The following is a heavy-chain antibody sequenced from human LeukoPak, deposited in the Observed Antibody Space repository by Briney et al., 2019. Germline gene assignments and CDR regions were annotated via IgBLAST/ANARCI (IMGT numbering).Heavy chain of an antibody. Sequence: PSETLSLTCTVSGGSINSYYWSWIRQPPGKGLEWIGYIYYRGSTNYNPSLKSRVTISVDTSKNRISLKLNSVTAADTAVYYCARDAIDSSGFDFDYWGQGTLVTVSS. CDR3: ARDAIDSSGFDFDY. V-gene: IGHV4-59*01. J-gene: IGHJ4*02. CDR1: GGSINSYY. D-gene: IGHD3-22*01. CDR2: IYYRGST.